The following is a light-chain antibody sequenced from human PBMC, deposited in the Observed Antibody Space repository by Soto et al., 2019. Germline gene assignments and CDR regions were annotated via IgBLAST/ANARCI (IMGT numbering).Light chain of an antibody. CDR2: DAS. V-gene: IGKV3-11*01. J-gene: IGKJ1*01. CDR3: QQRSNWPPWT. Sequence: EIVLTQSPVTLSLSPGERATLSCGASQSVSSYLAWYQQKPGQAPRLLIYDASNRATGIPARFSGSGSGTDFTLTISSLEPEDFAVYYCQQRSNWPPWTFGQGTKVDIK. CDR1: QSVSSY.